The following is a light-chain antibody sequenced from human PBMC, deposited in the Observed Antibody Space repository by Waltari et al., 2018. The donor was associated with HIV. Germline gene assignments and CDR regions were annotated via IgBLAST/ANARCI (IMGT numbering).Light chain of an antibody. Sequence: QSVLTQPPSVSAAAGQKVTISCSGSSSNIGNNYVSWYQQLPGTAPKLLIYENHNRPSGIPDRFSGSKSVTSATLGIAGLQTGDEADYYCGTWDGAYVVFGGGTKLTVL. CDR1: SSNIGNNY. CDR2: ENH. J-gene: IGLJ2*01. V-gene: IGLV1-51*01. CDR3: GTWDGAYVV.